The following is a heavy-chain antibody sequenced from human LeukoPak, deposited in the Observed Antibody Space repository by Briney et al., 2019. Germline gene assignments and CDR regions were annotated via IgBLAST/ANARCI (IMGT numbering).Heavy chain of an antibody. Sequence: ASVKVSCKASGYTFTGYYMHWVRQAPGQGLEWMGIINPSGGSTSYAQKFQGRVTMTRDTSTSTVYMELSSLRSEDTAVYYCARDGNYDILTGPTAKGWFDPWGQGTLVTVSS. CDR1: GYTFTGYY. V-gene: IGHV1-46*01. CDR3: ARDGNYDILTGPTAKGWFDP. D-gene: IGHD3-9*01. CDR2: INPSGGST. J-gene: IGHJ5*02.